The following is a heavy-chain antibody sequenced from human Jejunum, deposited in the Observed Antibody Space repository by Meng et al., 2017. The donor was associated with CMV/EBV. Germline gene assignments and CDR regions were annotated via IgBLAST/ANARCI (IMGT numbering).Heavy chain of an antibody. CDR1: GNTFRSYG. CDR2: ISGYNGNT. J-gene: IGHJ4*02. V-gene: IGHV1-18*03. Sequence: QVLLVQSGSELKKPGASVKVSCKVSGNTFRSYGINWVRQAPGQGLEWMGWISGYNGNTNYAQRLQGRVTMTTDTSTSTAYMELRSLRSDDMAVYYCARSGINDYGFFDYWGQGTLVTVSS. CDR3: ARSGINDYGFFDY. D-gene: IGHD5-12*01.